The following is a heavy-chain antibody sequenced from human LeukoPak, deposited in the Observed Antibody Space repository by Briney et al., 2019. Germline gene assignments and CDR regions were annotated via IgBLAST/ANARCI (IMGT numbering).Heavy chain of an antibody. Sequence: SETLSLTCSVSGGSISSSSYYWGWIRQPPGKGLEWIGSIYYSGRTYYNPSLKSRVAISVDTSKSQFSLKLSSVTAADTAVYYCARHNKAFDIWGQGTMVTVSS. CDR1: GGSISSSSYY. J-gene: IGHJ3*02. V-gene: IGHV4-39*01. CDR3: ARHNKAFDI. CDR2: IYYSGRT. D-gene: IGHD2/OR15-2a*01.